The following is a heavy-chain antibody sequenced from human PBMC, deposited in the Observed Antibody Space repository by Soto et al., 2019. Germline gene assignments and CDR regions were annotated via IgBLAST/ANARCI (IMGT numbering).Heavy chain of an antibody. CDR2: IIPILGIA. J-gene: IGHJ4*02. D-gene: IGHD6-13*01. V-gene: IGHV1-69*02. CDR3: ASPPVTYSSSSYYFDY. CDR1: GGTFSSYT. Sequence: QVQLVQSGAEVKKPGSSVKVSCKASGGTFSSYTISWVRQAPGQGLEWMGRIIPILGIANYAQKFQGRVTITADKSTSTAYMELSSLRSEDTAVYYCASPPVTYSSSSYYFDYWGQGTLVTVSS.